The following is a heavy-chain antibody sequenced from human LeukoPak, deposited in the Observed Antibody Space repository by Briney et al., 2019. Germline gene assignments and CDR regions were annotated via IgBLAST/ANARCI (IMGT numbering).Heavy chain of an antibody. V-gene: IGHV5-10-1*01. CDR2: IDPSDSYT. D-gene: IGHD3-22*01. CDR3: ARLNYYDRSYDY. CDR1: GYSFTSYW. Sequence: GESLKISCKGSGYSFTSYWITWVRQMPGKGLEWMGRIDPSDSYTNYSPSFQGHVTISADKSISTAYLQWSSLKASDTAMYYCARLNYYDRSYDYWGRGTLVTVSS. J-gene: IGHJ4*02.